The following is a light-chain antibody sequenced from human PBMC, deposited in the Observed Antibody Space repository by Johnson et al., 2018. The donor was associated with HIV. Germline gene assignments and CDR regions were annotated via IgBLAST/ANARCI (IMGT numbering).Light chain of an antibody. J-gene: IGLJ1*01. CDR1: SSNIGDNY. CDR2: ENN. CDR3: DTGDRRLSAGGV. V-gene: IGLV1-51*02. Sequence: QSVLTQPPSVSAAPGQKVTISCSGSSSNIGDNYVSWYQQLPGTAPKVLIYENNKRPSGIPDRFSGSKSGASATLGITGLQTGDEADYYFDTGDRRLSAGGVVGTATNVTVL.